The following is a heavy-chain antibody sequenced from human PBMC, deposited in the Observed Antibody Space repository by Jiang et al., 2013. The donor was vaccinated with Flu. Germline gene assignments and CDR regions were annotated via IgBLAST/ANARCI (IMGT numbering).Heavy chain of an antibody. Sequence: GKKLEWIGYIDFTGSTNYNPSLRSRLTMSLDTSKNQFSLKLSSVTAADTAIYYCARHVEYTNRDAMDVWGQGTTVTVSS. D-gene: IGHD6-6*01. CDR2: IDFTGST. V-gene: IGHV4-59*08. CDR3: ARHVEYTNRDAMDV. J-gene: IGHJ6*02.